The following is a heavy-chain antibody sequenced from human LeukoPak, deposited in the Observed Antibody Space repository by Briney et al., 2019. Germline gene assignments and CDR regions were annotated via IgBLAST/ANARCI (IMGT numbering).Heavy chain of an antibody. Sequence: GGSLRLSCAASGFTFSSYEMNRVRQAPGKGLEWVSAISGSGGSTYYADSVKGRFTISRDNSKNTLYLQMNSLRAEDTAVYYCAKNYGSGSQNWFDPWGQGTLVTVSS. CDR1: GFTFSSYE. CDR3: AKNYGSGSQNWFDP. V-gene: IGHV3-23*01. CDR2: ISGSGGST. D-gene: IGHD3-10*01. J-gene: IGHJ5*02.